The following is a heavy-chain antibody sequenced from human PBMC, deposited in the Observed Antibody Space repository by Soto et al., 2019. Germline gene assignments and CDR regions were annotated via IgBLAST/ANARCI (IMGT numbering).Heavy chain of an antibody. Sequence: ASVKVSSKASGYTFTSYGISWVRQAPGQGLEWMGWISAYNGNTNYAQKLQGRVTMTTDTSTSTAYMELRSLRSDDTAVYYCASGYDFWSGYPNFDYWGQGTLVTVSS. J-gene: IGHJ4*02. D-gene: IGHD3-3*01. CDR1: GYTFTSYG. CDR3: ASGYDFWSGYPNFDY. V-gene: IGHV1-18*01. CDR2: ISAYNGNT.